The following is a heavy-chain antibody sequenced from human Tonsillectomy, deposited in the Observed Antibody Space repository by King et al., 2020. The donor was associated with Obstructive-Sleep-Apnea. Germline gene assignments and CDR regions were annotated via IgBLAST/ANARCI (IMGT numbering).Heavy chain of an antibody. CDR2: INPYSGGT. Sequence: QLVQSGTEVKKPGASVKVSCKASGYTFTGYHMHWVRQAPGQGLEWMGWINPYSGGTKYAQNFQARVTMTRDTSISTAYMELNSLRSDDTAVYYCATVAVATATYFFDYWGQGTLVTVSS. V-gene: IGHV1-2*02. CDR1: GYTFTGYH. D-gene: IGHD4-17*01. CDR3: ATVAVATATYFFDY. J-gene: IGHJ4*02.